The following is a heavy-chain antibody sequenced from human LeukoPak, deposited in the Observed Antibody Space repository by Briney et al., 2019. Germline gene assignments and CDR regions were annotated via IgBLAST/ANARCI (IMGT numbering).Heavy chain of an antibody. D-gene: IGHD6-13*01. CDR3: ARPSAGVDAFDI. J-gene: IGHJ3*02. V-gene: IGHV3-74*01. CDR2: INSGGSST. Sequence: GGSLRLSCAASGFTFSSYWVHWVRQSPGKGLVWVSRINSGGSSTSYADSVKGRFTISRDNAKNTLYLQMNSLRAEDTAVYYCARPSAGVDAFDIWGQGTMVTVSS. CDR1: GFTFSSYW.